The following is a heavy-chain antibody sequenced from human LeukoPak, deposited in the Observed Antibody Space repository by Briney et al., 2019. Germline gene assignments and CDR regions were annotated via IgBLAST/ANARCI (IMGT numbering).Heavy chain of an antibody. V-gene: IGHV4-61*01. CDR1: GGSVSSGSYY. J-gene: IGHJ5*02. Sequence: SETLSLTCTASGGSVSSGSYYWSWIRQPTGKGLEWIGYIYYSGSAKYNPSLKSRVTISVDTSKNQFSLKLTSVTAADTAVYYCARGFGDWGLSWFDPWGQGTLVTVSS. CDR3: ARGFGDWGLSWFDP. CDR2: IYYSGSA. D-gene: IGHD3-10*01.